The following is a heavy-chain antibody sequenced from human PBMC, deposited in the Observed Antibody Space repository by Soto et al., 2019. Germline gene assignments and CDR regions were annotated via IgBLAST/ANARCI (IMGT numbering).Heavy chain of an antibody. CDR3: ARERTTTGYPHY. Sequence: QVQLVESGGGVVQPGRSLRLSCAASGFTFSSYGMHWVRQAPGKGLEWVAVISSDVNSKYYADSVKGRFTISRDNSKNTLFLQMDSLRAEDTAVYYCARERTTTGYPHYWGQGTLVTVSS. CDR1: GFTFSSYG. CDR2: ISSDVNSK. D-gene: IGHD3-9*01. J-gene: IGHJ4*02. V-gene: IGHV3-30*03.